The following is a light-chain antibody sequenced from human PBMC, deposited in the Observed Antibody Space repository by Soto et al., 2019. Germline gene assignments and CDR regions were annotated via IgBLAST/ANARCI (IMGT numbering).Light chain of an antibody. CDR2: EVS. CDR1: SSDVGDYKY. Sequence: QSALTQPASVSGSPGQSITISCTGTSSDVGDYKYVSWYQQHPGKAPKLMIYEVSNRPSGVSNRFSGSKSGNTASLTISGLQAEDEADYYCSSYTSSSTPFVFGTGTKVTVL. CDR3: SSYTSSSTPFV. J-gene: IGLJ1*01. V-gene: IGLV2-14*01.